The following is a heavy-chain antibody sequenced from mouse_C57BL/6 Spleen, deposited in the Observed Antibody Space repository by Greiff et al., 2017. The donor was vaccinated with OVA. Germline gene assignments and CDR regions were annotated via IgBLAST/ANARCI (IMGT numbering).Heavy chain of an antibody. CDR2: ISYDGSN. CDR3: ARDEGSGAMDY. V-gene: IGHV3-6*01. CDR1: GYSITSGYY. D-gene: IGHD3-1*01. J-gene: IGHJ4*01. Sequence: VQLQQSGPGLVKPSQSLSLTCSVTGYSITSGYYWNWIRQFPGNKLEWMGYISYDGSNNYNPSLKNRISITRDTSKNQFFLKLNSVTTEDTATYYCARDEGSGAMDYWGQGTSVTVSS.